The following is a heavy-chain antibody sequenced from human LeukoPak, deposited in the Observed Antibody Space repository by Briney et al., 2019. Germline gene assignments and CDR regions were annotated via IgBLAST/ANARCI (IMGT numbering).Heavy chain of an antibody. CDR2: MNPNSGNT. J-gene: IGHJ6*02. Sequence: ASVKVSFKASGYTFTSYDINWVRQATGQGLEWMGWMNPNSGNTGYAQQFQGRVTMTRNTSISTAYMELSSLRSEDTAVYYCARVPGRYYDSSGYRVDYYYYYGMDVWGQGTAVTVSS. CDR1: GYTFTSYD. CDR3: ARVPGRYYDSSGYRVDYYYYYGMDV. D-gene: IGHD3-22*01. V-gene: IGHV1-8*01.